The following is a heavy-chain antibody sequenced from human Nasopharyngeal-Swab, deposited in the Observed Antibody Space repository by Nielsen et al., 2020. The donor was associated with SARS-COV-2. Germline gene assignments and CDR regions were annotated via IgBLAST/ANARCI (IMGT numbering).Heavy chain of an antibody. V-gene: IGHV3-30*04. J-gene: IGHJ6*02. D-gene: IGHD6-25*01. CDR2: ISYDGSNK. Sequence: GESLKISCAASGFTFSGYAMHWVRQAPGKGLEWVAVISYDGSNKYYADSVKGRFTISRDNSKNTLYLQMNSLRAEDTAVYYCARAQRVYSMDVWGQGTTVTVSS. CDR1: GFTFSGYA. CDR3: ARAQRVYSMDV.